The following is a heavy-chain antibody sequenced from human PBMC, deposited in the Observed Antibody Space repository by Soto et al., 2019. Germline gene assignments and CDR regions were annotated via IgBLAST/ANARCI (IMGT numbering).Heavy chain of an antibody. V-gene: IGHV3-30*03. Sequence: QVQLVESGGGVVQPGRSLRLSCAASGFTFSSYGMHWVRQAPDKGLEWVAVISYDGSNKYYPDSVKGRFTISRDNSKNTLYLQMNSPRAEDTAVYYCAVPPYSSSWYGFFQHWGQGTLVTVSS. CDR3: AVPPYSSSWYGFFQH. CDR2: ISYDGSNK. D-gene: IGHD6-13*01. CDR1: GFTFSSYG. J-gene: IGHJ1*01.